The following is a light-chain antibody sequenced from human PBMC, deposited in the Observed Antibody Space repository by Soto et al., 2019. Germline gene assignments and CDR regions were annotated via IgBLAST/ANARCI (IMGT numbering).Light chain of an antibody. V-gene: IGKV2-28*01. Sequence: DIVMTQSPLSLPVTPGEPASISCRSSQSLLHSNGYNYLDWYLQKPGQSPQLLIYLGSNRAPGVPDRFSASGSGTVFTLKISRVEAEDVGVYYCMQALQTPTFGGGTRVEMK. CDR1: QSLLHSNGYNY. CDR3: MQALQTPT. J-gene: IGKJ4*01. CDR2: LGS.